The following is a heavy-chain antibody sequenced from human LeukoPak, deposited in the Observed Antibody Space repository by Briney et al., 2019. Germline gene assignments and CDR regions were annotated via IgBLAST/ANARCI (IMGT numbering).Heavy chain of an antibody. CDR3: ARYEYARSDNTGLRYFHH. Sequence: PSETLSLTCTVSGDSISSGAYAWTWIRQSPGKGLEWIGYVYNSGGTHYNSSLKSRLSISADMSQNKFSLNLSSVTAADTAVYHCARYEYARSDNTGLRYFHHWGQGTLVTVSS. CDR1: GDSISSGAYA. V-gene: IGHV4-30-4*01. D-gene: IGHD3-16*01. J-gene: IGHJ1*01. CDR2: VYNSGGT.